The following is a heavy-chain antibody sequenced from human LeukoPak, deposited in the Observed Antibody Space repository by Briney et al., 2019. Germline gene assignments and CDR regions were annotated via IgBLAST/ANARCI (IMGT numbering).Heavy chain of an antibody. Sequence: PGGSLRLSCATSGFTVSSNYMSWVRQAPGKGLEWVSVIYSGGSTYYADSVKGRFTISRDNSKNTLYLQMNSLRAEDTAVYYCAREGGFGGYSYGNNWFDPWGQGTLVTVSS. D-gene: IGHD5-18*01. CDR2: IYSGGST. CDR1: GFTVSSNY. J-gene: IGHJ5*02. CDR3: AREGGFGGYSYGNNWFDP. V-gene: IGHV3-53*01.